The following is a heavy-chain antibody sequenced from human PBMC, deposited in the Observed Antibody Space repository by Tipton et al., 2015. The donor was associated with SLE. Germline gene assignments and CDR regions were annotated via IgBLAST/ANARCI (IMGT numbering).Heavy chain of an antibody. J-gene: IGHJ4*02. CDR3: TRHDYFASGRVY. V-gene: IGHV4-39*07. CDR1: GGSISSYS. D-gene: IGHD3-10*01. CDR2: INYSGTT. Sequence: TLSLTCTVSGGSISSYSWGWIRQPPGKGLEWIGSINYSGTTSYNPSLKSRVTISVDTSKNQFSLKLSSVTAADTAVYYCTRHDYFASGRVYWGQGTLVTASS.